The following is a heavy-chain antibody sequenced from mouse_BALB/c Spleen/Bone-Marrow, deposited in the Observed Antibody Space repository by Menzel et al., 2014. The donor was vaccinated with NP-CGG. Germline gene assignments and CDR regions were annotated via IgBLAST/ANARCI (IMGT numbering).Heavy chain of an antibody. Sequence: VHVKQSGAELVRPGASVKLSCKASGYTFTSYWMNWMKQRPGQGLEWIGMVDPSDSKTHFNQMFKDKATLTVDKSSSTAYTHLSSLTSEDSAVYYCTRNWAFDYWGQGTTLTVSS. CDR1: GYTFTSYW. V-gene: IGHV1-61*01. D-gene: IGHD4-1*01. J-gene: IGHJ2*01. CDR2: VDPSDSKT. CDR3: TRNWAFDY.